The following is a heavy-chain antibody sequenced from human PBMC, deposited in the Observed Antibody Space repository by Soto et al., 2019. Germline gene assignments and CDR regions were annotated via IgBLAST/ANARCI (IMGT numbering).Heavy chain of an antibody. CDR2: INAGNGNT. D-gene: IGHD4-17*01. V-gene: IGHV1-3*05. CDR3: AREGTVTLFDY. Sequence: QVQLVQSGAEEKKPGASVKVSCKASGYTFTSYAMHWVRQAPGQRLEWMGWINAGNGNTKYSQKFQGRVTITRDTSASTAYMELSSLRAEDTAVYYCAREGTVTLFDYWGQGTLVTVSS. J-gene: IGHJ4*02. CDR1: GYTFTSYA.